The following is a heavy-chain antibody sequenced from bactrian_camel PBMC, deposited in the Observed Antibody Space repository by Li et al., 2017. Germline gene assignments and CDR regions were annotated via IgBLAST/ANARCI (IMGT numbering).Heavy chain of an antibody. D-gene: IGHD3*01. CDR3: AAADIGEAVFTARILSLKSLFTY. V-gene: IGHV3S1*01. CDR2: ISTRGGRT. J-gene: IGHJ4*01. Sequence: QVQLVESGGGSAQSGGSLRLSCAASGYTYSSNCMGWFRQAPGKEREGIAAISTRGGRTDYADSVKGRFTLSKDSAENTLYLQMNSLKPEDTAIYYCAAADIGEAVFTARILSLKSLFTYWGQGTQVTVS. CDR1: GYTYSSNC.